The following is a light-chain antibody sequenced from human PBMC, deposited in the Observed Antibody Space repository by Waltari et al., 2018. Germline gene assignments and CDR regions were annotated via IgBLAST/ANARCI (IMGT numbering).Light chain of an antibody. CDR2: EVN. CDR1: GSDVGSYNL. J-gene: IGLJ1*01. Sequence: QSALTQPASVSGSPGQSINLSCCGTGSDVGSYNLVSCFQQYPDKAPKLIIFEVNTRPSGVSNRFSGSKSGNTASLTISGLQAEDEADYYCCSYAGSGIYVFGTGAKVTVL. CDR3: CSYAGSGIYV. V-gene: IGLV2-23*02.